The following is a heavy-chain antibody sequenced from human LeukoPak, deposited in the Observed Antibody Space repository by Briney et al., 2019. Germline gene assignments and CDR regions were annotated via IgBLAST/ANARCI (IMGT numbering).Heavy chain of an antibody. D-gene: IGHD2-2*02. CDR3: ARGEVVPAAISYYYYGVAV. Sequence: GDSVKVSCKTSGYTFTDLYIHWVRQAPGLGLEWMGRVNPNSGGTDYAQKFQGRVTMTRDTSIGTAYMELNRLRSDDTAVYFCARGEVVPAAISYYYYGVAVWGQGTTVTVSS. V-gene: IGHV1-2*06. J-gene: IGHJ6*02. CDR1: GYTFTDLY. CDR2: VNPNSGGT.